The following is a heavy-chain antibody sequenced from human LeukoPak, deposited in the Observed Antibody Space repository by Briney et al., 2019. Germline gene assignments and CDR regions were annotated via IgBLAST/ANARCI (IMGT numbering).Heavy chain of an antibody. V-gene: IGHV3-23*01. D-gene: IGHD2-15*01. Sequence: GGSLRLSCAASGFTFSSYAMSWVRQAPGKGLEWVSSISNSGGRTFYTDSVKGRFTISRDNSKITLYLQMNSLRAEDTAVYYCARGSAHFDYWGQGTLVTVSS. CDR2: ISNSGGRT. J-gene: IGHJ4*02. CDR3: ARGSAHFDY. CDR1: GFTFSSYA.